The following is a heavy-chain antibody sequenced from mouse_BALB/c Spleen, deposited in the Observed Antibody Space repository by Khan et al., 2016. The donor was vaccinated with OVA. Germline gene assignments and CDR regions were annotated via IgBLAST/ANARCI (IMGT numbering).Heavy chain of an antibody. CDR1: GFSLTNYG. J-gene: IGHJ4*01. CDR3: ARQPYYHYNIMDY. CDR2: IWSDGNT. Sequence: QVQLKESGPGLAAPSQGLSITCTISGFSLTNYGVHWVRQPPGKGLEWLVVIWSDGNTNYNSALKSRLTITKDNSQSQVFLKINSLQTDDTAIYFCARQPYYHYNIMDYWGQGTSVTVSS. D-gene: IGHD2-10*01. V-gene: IGHV2-6-1*01.